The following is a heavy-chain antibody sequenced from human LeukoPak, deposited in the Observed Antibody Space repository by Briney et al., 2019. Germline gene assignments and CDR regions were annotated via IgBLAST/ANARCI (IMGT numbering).Heavy chain of an antibody. CDR3: ARAGGFSGFY. CDR2: IYNSGST. Sequence: AQTLSLTCTVSGGSISSSGYFWTWIRQHPGKGLEWIGCIYNSGSTYQNPSLNSRLSISVDTSKNQFSLNLISVTAADTAIYYCARAGGFSGFYWGEGSLVTVSS. J-gene: IGHJ4*02. CDR1: GGSISSSGYF. D-gene: IGHD5-12*01. V-gene: IGHV4-31*03.